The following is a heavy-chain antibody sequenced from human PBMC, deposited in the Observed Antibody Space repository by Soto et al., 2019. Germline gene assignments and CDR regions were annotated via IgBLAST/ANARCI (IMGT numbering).Heavy chain of an antibody. CDR3: VRDRGTPDSFDI. Sequence: EAHLVESGGGLPQPGGSLRLSCVASGFNFSPYFMAWVRQGPGRGLEWVSHIKGDGTTTAYADSVRGRFIISRDNDRNTLFPQMNSLRDEDTAVYYCVRDRGTPDSFDIWGQGTTVIVSS. CDR1: GFNFSPYF. D-gene: IGHD3-10*01. CDR2: IKGDGTTT. J-gene: IGHJ3*02. V-gene: IGHV3-74*01.